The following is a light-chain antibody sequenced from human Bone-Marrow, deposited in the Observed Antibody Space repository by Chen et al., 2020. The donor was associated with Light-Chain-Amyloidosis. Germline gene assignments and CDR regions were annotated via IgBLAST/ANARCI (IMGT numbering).Light chain of an antibody. CDR2: DVS. CDR3: SSFTSSRTVV. CDR1: SSDLGGYNF. V-gene: IGLV2-14*03. J-gene: IGLJ2*01. Sequence: QSALTQPASVSESPGQSITISCTGTSSDLGGYNFVSWYQQHPGKAPKLMIFDVSSRPSGVSARFSGSTSGNTASLTISGLQAEDEATYYCSSFTSSRTVVFGTGTRLTVL.